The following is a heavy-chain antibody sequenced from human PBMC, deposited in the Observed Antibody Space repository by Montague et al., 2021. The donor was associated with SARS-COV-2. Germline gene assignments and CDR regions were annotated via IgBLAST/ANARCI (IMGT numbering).Heavy chain of an antibody. V-gene: IGHV4-31*03. CDR2: MCDSGST. Sequence: TLSLTCTISGGSISNGGYYCSWIRQHPGKGLEWIGYMCDSGSTYYNPSLTSRVTMSLDTSKNQFSLKLSSMTAADTAVYYCARGDGVVVAAPYIWGQGTMVTVSS. CDR3: ARGDGVVVAAPYI. J-gene: IGHJ3*02. CDR1: GGSISNGGYY. D-gene: IGHD2-15*01.